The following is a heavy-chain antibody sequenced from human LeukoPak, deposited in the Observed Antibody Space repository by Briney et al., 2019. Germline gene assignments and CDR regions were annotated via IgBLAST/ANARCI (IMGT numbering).Heavy chain of an antibody. CDR3: ARTGVFDI. J-gene: IGHJ3*02. Sequence: GESLKISCKGSGYSFTSYWIGWGRQVPGKGLECMGIIYPGDSDTRYSPSFQGQVTISADKSINTAYLHWSSLKASGTDIYYCARTGVFDIWGQGTMSPSLQ. CDR2: IYPGDSDT. CDR1: GYSFTSYW. V-gene: IGHV5-51*01. D-gene: IGHD1-14*01.